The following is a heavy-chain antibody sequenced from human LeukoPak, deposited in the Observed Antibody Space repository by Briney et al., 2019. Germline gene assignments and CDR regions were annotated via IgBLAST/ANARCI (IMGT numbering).Heavy chain of an antibody. V-gene: IGHV4-59*12. Sequence: SETLSLTCTVSGGSISTYYWSWIRQPPGKGLQWIGYIYYSGSTNYNPSLKSRVTMSVDTSKNQFSLKLSSVTAADTAVYYCAREGGTGEFDYWGQGTRVTVSS. D-gene: IGHD7-27*01. CDR3: AREGGTGEFDY. J-gene: IGHJ4*02. CDR1: GGSISTYY. CDR2: IYYSGST.